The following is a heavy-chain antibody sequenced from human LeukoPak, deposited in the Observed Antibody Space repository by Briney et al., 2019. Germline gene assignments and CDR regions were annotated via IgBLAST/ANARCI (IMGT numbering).Heavy chain of an antibody. CDR3: ARGASRSGYYTEYFDY. D-gene: IGHD3-3*01. J-gene: IGHJ4*02. V-gene: IGHV3-33*01. CDR2: IWFGGSHK. Sequence: PGGSLRLSCAASGFTFSTYGMLWLRQAPGKGREGVADIWFGGSHKYYADSVKDRFTISRDNSKNTLYLQMNSLRAEDTAVYFCARGASRSGYYTEYFDYWGQGTLVTVSS. CDR1: GFTFSTYG.